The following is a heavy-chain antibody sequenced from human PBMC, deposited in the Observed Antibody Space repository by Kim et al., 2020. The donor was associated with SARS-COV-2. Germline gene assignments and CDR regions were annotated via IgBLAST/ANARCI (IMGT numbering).Heavy chain of an antibody. Sequence: AGAVKCRLSNSRDNSKNSLYLQMNSLRTEDTALCYCAKVGWRGDYGRFSYWGQGTLVTVSS. CDR3: AKVGWRGDYGRFSY. V-gene: IGHV3-43*01. J-gene: IGHJ4*02. D-gene: IGHD4-17*01.